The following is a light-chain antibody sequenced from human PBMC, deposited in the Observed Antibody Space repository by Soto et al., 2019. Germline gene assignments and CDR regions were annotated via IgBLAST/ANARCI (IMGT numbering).Light chain of an antibody. V-gene: IGKV1-9*01. Sequence: DIQLTQSPSFLSASVGDRVTITRRASQGISSYLAWYQQKPGKAPKLLIYAASTLQSGVPSRFSGSGSGTEFTLTISSLQPEDFATYYCQQLNSYSVTFGQGTKVEIK. CDR3: QQLNSYSVT. CDR2: AAS. CDR1: QGISSY. J-gene: IGKJ1*01.